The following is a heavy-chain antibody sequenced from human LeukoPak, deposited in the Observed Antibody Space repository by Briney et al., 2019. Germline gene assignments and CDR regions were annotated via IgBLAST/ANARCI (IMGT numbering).Heavy chain of an antibody. V-gene: IGHV4-59*08. D-gene: IGHD3-22*01. J-gene: IGHJ4*01. CDR1: GGSISGHH. CDR3: ARLNRSAYYNALYFDY. Sequence: PSETLSLTCTVSGGSISGHHWSWIRQPPGKGLEWIGNIFYSGSTNYNPSLESRVTMAVDTSRNQFSLKLNSVTASDTAVYSCARLNRSAYYNALYFDYWGHGTLVTVS. CDR2: IFYSGST.